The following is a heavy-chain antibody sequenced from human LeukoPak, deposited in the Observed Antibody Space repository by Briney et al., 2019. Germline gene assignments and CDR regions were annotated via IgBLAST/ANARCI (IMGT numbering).Heavy chain of an antibody. V-gene: IGHV4-59*01. Sequence: SETLSLTCTVSGASISSYYWSWIRQPPGKGLEWIGRIYYSGSTNYNPSLKSRITISVDTSKNQFSLKVSSVTAADTAVYYCAEGYSSSWHQFDYWGQGTLVTVSS. CDR1: GASISSYY. D-gene: IGHD6-13*01. CDR2: IYYSGST. J-gene: IGHJ4*02. CDR3: AEGYSSSWHQFDY.